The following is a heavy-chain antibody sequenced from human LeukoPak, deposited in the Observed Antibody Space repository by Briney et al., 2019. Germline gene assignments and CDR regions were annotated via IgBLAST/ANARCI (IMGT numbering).Heavy chain of an antibody. CDR2: ISAYNGNT. CDR1: GYTFTSYG. V-gene: IGHV1-18*01. Sequence: ASVKVSCKASGYTFTSYGISWVRQAPGRGLEWMGWISAYNGNTNYAQKLQGRVTMTTDTSTSTAYMELRSLRSDDTAVYYCARDGYCSGGSCRKKNWFDPWGQGTLVTVSS. D-gene: IGHD2-15*01. J-gene: IGHJ5*02. CDR3: ARDGYCSGGSCRKKNWFDP.